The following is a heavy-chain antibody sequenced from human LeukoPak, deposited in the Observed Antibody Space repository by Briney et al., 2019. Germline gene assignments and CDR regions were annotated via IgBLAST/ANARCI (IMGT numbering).Heavy chain of an antibody. Sequence: SETLSLTCAVYGGSFSGYYWSWIRQPPGKGLEWIGEINHSGSTDYNPSLKSRVTISVDTSKNQFSLKLSSVTAADTAVYYCARRYWDIVVVPAAPEATYYFDYWGQGTLVTVSS. J-gene: IGHJ4*02. CDR2: INHSGST. D-gene: IGHD2-2*01. CDR1: GGSFSGYY. V-gene: IGHV4-34*01. CDR3: ARRYWDIVVVPAAPEATYYFDY.